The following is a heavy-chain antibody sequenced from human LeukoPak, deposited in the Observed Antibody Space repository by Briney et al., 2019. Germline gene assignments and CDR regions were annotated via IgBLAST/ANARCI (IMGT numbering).Heavy chain of an antibody. CDR3: ARDLIPGIAAAATDAFDI. V-gene: IGHV1-18*01. Sequence: ASVKVSCKASGYTFTSYGISWVRQAPGQGLEWMGWISAYNGNTNYAQKLQGRVTMTTDTSTSTAYMELRSLRSDDTAVYYCARDLIPGIAAAATDAFDIWGQGTMVTVS. CDR1: GYTFTSYG. CDR2: ISAYNGNT. D-gene: IGHD6-13*01. J-gene: IGHJ3*02.